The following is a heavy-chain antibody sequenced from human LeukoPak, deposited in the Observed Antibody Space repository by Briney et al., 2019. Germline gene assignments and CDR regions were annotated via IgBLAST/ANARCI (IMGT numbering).Heavy chain of an antibody. CDR3: ARDHGGDAFDI. V-gene: IGHV3-7*01. J-gene: IGHJ3*02. D-gene: IGHD3-16*01. Sequence: GGSLRLSCAASGFTFSRFWMSWGRQAPGKGLEWVANINQDGSEKNYVDSVKGRFTISRDNAKNSLYLQMNSLRAEDTAVYYCARDHGGDAFDIWGQGTMVTVSS. CDR1: GFTFSRFW. CDR2: INQDGSEK.